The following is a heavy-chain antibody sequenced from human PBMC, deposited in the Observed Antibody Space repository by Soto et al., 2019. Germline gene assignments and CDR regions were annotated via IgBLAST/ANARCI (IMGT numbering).Heavy chain of an antibody. J-gene: IGHJ6*02. V-gene: IGHV1-18*01. CDR2: ISGYNGNT. CDR1: SFIFTSYG. D-gene: IGHD2-8*02. CDR3: ATSGGHHFGMDV. Sequence: ASVKVSCKASSFIFTSYGINWVRQAPGQGLEWMGWISGYNGNTKYGQRFQDRVTLTADTSTATAFMEVRSLRGDDSAVYYCATSGGHHFGMDVWGQGTTVTVSS.